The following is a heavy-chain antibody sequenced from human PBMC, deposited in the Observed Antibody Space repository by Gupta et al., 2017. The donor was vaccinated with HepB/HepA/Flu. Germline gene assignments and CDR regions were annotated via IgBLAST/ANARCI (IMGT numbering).Heavy chain of an antibody. Sequence: EVQLAQSGVEVKKPGESLKISCKGSGYSFTTYWIGWVRQMPGKGLEWMGIIYPGDSDTRYSPSFQGQVTISADKSSHTAYLQWSSLKASETAMYYCARLGYGNSITCNAFDYGGQGTLVTVSS. J-gene: IGHJ4*02. CDR3: ARLGYGNSITCNAFDY. V-gene: IGHV5-51*01. D-gene: IGHD2-2*01. CDR2: IYPGDSDT. CDR1: GYSFTTYW.